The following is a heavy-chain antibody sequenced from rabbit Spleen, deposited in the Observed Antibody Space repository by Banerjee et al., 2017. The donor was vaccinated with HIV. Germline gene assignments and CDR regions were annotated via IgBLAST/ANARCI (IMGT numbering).Heavy chain of an antibody. CDR1: GFSFSDRDV. CDR2: INTISGGA. D-gene: IGHD3-1*01. V-gene: IGHV1S45*01. J-gene: IGHJ4*01. CDR3: ARDRPGSDNFDL. Sequence: QEQLEESGGGLVKPEGSLTLTCKASGFSFSDRDVMCWVRQAPGKGLEWIACINTISGGAVYATWAKGRFTISGASWTTVSLQMTSLTAADTATYFCARDRPGSDNFDLWGQGTLVTVS.